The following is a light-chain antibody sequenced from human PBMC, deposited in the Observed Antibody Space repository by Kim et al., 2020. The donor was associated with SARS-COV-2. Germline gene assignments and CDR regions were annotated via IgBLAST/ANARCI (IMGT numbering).Light chain of an antibody. CDR1: ELGDRY. V-gene: IGLV3-1*01. Sequence: SVSPGQTASITCSGAELGDRYATWYQQEPGQSPVLVIYQDDKRPSGIPERFSGSNSGNTAALTISGTQAMDEADYYCQAWDSGTAIFGTGTKVTVL. CDR3: QAWDSGTAI. J-gene: IGLJ1*01. CDR2: QDD.